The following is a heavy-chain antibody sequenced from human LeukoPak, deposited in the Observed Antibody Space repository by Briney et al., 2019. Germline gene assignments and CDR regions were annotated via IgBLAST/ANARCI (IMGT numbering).Heavy chain of an antibody. V-gene: IGHV3-9*03. CDR2: ISWNSGSI. CDR3: AKGAVVVPDTGAYFDY. D-gene: IGHD2-2*01. Sequence: GGSLRLSCAASGFTFDNYAMHWVRQAPGKGLEWVSGISWNSGSIGYADSVKGRFTISRDNAKNSLYLQMNSLRAEDMALYYCAKGAVVVPDTGAYFDYWGQGTLVTVSS. J-gene: IGHJ4*02. CDR1: GFTFDNYA.